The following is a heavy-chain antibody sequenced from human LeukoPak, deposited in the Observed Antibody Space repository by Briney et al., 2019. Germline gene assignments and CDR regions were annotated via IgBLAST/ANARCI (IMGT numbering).Heavy chain of an antibody. Sequence: GESLKISCKGSGYTFNTYWIGWVRQMPGKGLERMGIIYPGDSDTRYSPSFQGQVTISADKSISTAYLQWSSLKASDTAMYYCARLRAPNSIYDGFDIWGQGTMVTVSS. J-gene: IGHJ3*02. V-gene: IGHV5-51*01. D-gene: IGHD4-23*01. CDR2: IYPGDSDT. CDR3: ARLRAPNSIYDGFDI. CDR1: GYTFNTYW.